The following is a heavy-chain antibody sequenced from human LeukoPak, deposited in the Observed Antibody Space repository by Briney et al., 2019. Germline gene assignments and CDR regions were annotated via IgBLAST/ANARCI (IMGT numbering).Heavy chain of an antibody. CDR1: GGTFSSYT. D-gene: IGHD3-22*01. CDR2: IIPILGIA. J-gene: IGHJ3*02. CDR3: ARALYYDSSGYYYSDAFDI. V-gene: IGHV1-69*02. Sequence: SVKVSCKASGGTFSSYTISWVRQAPGQGLEWMGRIIPILGIANYAQKFQGRVTITADKSTSTTYMELSSLRSEDTAVYYCARALYYDSSGYYYSDAFDIWGQGTMVTVSS.